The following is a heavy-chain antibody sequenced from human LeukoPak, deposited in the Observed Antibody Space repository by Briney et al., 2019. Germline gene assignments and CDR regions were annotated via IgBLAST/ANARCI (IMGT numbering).Heavy chain of an antibody. J-gene: IGHJ6*03. CDR2: ISYDGSNK. CDR1: GFTFSSYA. CDR3: ARGYPGYMDV. V-gene: IGHV3-30*01. Sequence: PGGSLRLSCAASGFTFSSYAMHWVRQAPGKGLEWVAVISYDGSNKYYADSVKGRFTISRDNSKNTLYLQMNSLRAEDTAVYYCARGYPGYMDVWGKGTTVTVSS. D-gene: IGHD3-16*02.